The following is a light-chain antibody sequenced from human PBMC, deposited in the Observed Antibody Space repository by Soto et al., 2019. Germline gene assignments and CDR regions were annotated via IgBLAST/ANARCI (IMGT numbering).Light chain of an antibody. CDR1: SSNIGAYYV. Sequence: QSVLTQPPSVSGAPGQRVTISCTGGSSNIGAYYVVHWYQPLPGAAPKLLIYGSTNRPSGVPDRFSGSKSGTSASLAITGLQAEDEADYYCQSYDNSLSAFVFGGGTKLTVL. J-gene: IGLJ2*01. CDR3: QSYDNSLSAFV. V-gene: IGLV1-40*01. CDR2: GST.